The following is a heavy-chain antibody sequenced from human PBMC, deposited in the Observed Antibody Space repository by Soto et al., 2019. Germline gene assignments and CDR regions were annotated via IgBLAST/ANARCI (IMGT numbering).Heavy chain of an antibody. D-gene: IGHD6-13*01. CDR1: GFTFDDYA. Sequence: GGSLRLSCAASGFTFDDYAMHWVRQAPGKGLEWVSGISWNSGSIGYADSVKGRFTISRDNAKNSLYLQMNSLRAEDTALYYCARELGSYGMDVWGQGTTVTVSS. V-gene: IGHV3-9*01. CDR3: ARELGSYGMDV. J-gene: IGHJ6*02. CDR2: ISWNSGSI.